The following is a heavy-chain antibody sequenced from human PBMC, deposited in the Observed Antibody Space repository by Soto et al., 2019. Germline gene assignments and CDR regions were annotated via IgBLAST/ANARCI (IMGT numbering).Heavy chain of an antibody. CDR3: ARRVGSSRKNWFDP. D-gene: IGHD1-26*01. Sequence: ASVKVSCKASGNTFTEYYMYWVRQAPGQGLEWMGWMNPYSGGTKFAQKFQGRVTMTRDTSISTAYMELRRLQYDDTAVYYCARRVGSSRKNWFDPWGQGTLVTVSS. CDR2: MNPYSGGT. CDR1: GNTFTEYY. V-gene: IGHV1-2*02. J-gene: IGHJ5*02.